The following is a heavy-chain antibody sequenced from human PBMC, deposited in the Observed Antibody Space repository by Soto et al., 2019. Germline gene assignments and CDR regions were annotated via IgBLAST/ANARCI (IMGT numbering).Heavy chain of an antibody. D-gene: IGHD2-15*01. V-gene: IGHV1-2*02. CDR1: GYTFTGYY. Sequence: QVQLVQSGAEVKKPGASVKVSCKASGYTFTGYYIHWVRQAPGQGLEWMGWINTNSGGTKYPQKFQGRVTMTRDTSSRTVYMSLTGLKSDDTAVYFCARDLAKGGGSAGFDYWGQGTLVAVSS. CDR2: INTNSGGT. J-gene: IGHJ4*02. CDR3: ARDLAKGGGSAGFDY.